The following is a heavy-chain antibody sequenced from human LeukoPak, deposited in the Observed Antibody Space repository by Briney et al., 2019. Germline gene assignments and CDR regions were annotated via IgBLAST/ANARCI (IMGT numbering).Heavy chain of an antibody. J-gene: IGHJ4*02. Sequence: GGSLRLSCAASGMTFSNYWMTCVRQTPGKGLEWVANIKPDGSDKYYVDSVKGRFTISRDNSKNSLYLEMNSLRAEDTALYYCAWGGYTYGYDYWGQGTLVTVSS. CDR3: AWGGYTYGYDY. D-gene: IGHD5-18*01. V-gene: IGHV3-7*03. CDR1: GMTFSNYW. CDR2: IKPDGSDK.